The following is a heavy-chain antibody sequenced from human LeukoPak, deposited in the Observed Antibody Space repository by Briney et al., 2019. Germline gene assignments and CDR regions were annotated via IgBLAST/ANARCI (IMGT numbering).Heavy chain of an antibody. D-gene: IGHD1-26*01. CDR3: VRGGGD. Sequence: GGSLRLSCTASRFTFNTHWMNWVRQAPGKGLQWVASIKQDGSAISHVDSVKGRFTISRDNAKNSLYLQMCFLRAEDTAVYYCVRGGGDWGQGTLVTVSS. J-gene: IGHJ4*02. CDR2: IKQDGSAI. V-gene: IGHV3-7*03. CDR1: RFTFNTHW.